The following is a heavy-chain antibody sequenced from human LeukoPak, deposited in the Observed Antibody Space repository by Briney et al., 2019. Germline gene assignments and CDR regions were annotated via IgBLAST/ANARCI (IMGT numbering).Heavy chain of an antibody. Sequence: HPGGSLRLSCAASGFTFSSYWMHWVRHAPGKGLEWVSGIGGTGGSIYYADSVKGRFTISRDNSKNTLFLEMNSLRAEDTAVYFCAKDSSRYYYHYMDVWGKGTPVTVSS. CDR3: AKDSSRYYYHYMDV. D-gene: IGHD6-13*01. CDR2: IGGTGGSI. J-gene: IGHJ6*03. CDR1: GFTFSSYW. V-gene: IGHV3-23*01.